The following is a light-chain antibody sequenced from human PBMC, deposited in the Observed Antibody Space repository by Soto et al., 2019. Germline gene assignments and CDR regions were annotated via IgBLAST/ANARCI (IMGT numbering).Light chain of an antibody. CDR2: AAS. CDR3: QRYGTSTT. CDR1: QSVPNSY. Sequence: EIVLTQSPGTLSLSPGERASLSCRASQSVPNSYLACYQQKPGQAPRLLIYAASSRATGIPVRFSGSGSGTDFTLTISRLEPEDFAVYYCQRYGTSTTFGQGTKVDI. V-gene: IGKV3-20*01. J-gene: IGKJ1*01.